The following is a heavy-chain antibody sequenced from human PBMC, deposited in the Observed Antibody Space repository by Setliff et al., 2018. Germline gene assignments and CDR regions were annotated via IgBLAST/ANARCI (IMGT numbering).Heavy chain of an antibody. CDR1: GFIVSNNE. J-gene: IGHJ4*02. Sequence: GGSLRLSCEVSGFIVSNNEMSWVRQAPGKGLEWVSVTYSDGRTNYADSVKGRFIISRDNSENALFLQLNSLRAEDTALYYCAKDLSTSITVGALDSWGPGTLVTVSS. CDR2: TYSDGRT. V-gene: IGHV3-53*01. CDR3: AKDLSTSITVGALDS. D-gene: IGHD4-4*01.